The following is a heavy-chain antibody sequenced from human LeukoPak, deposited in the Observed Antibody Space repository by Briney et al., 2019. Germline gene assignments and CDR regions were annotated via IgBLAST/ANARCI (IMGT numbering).Heavy chain of an antibody. CDR2: IYHSGST. CDR1: GGSISSSNW. CDR3: ARGGFEIYYSDY. J-gene: IGHJ4*02. V-gene: IGHV4-4*02. Sequence: PSETLSLTCAVSGGSISSSNWWSWVRQPPGKGLEWIGEIYHSGSTNYNPSLKSRVTISVDTSKNQFSLKLSSVTAADTAVYYCARGGFEIYYSDYWGQGTLVTVSS. D-gene: IGHD3-10*01.